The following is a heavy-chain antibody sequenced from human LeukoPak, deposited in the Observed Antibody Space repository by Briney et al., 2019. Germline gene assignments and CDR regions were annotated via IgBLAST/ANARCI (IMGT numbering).Heavy chain of an antibody. V-gene: IGHV3-23*01. J-gene: IGHJ4*02. CDR1: GFTFSSYA. Sequence: GGSLRLSCAASGFTFSSYAMSWVRQAPGKGLEWVSTVSGSGDKTYYADSVKGRFTISRDNSKNTLYLQMNSLRAEDTAIYYCAKGVGRTTMIILVPRFFDSWGQGTLVTVSS. D-gene: IGHD3-22*01. CDR2: VSGSGDKT. CDR3: AKGVGRTTMIILVPRFFDS.